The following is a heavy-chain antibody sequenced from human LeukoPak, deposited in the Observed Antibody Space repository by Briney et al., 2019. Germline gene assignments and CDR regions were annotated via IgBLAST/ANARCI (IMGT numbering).Heavy chain of an antibody. V-gene: IGHV6-1*01. CDR3: VRGGYCSGGSCYNWFDP. Sequence: SQTLSLTCAISGDSVSSNSAAWNWIRQSPSRGLEWLGRTYYRSKWYNDYAVPVKSRITINPDTSKNQFSLQLNSVTPEDTAVYYCVRGGYCSGGSCYNWFDPWGQGTLVTVSS. CDR2: TYYRSKWYN. CDR1: GDSVSSNSAA. D-gene: IGHD2-15*01. J-gene: IGHJ5*02.